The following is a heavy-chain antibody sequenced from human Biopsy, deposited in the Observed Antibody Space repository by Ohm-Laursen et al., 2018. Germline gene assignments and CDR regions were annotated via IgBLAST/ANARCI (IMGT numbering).Heavy chain of an antibody. CDR3: ARDIMNRIAGLVARSDVFDV. V-gene: IGHV1-2*02. J-gene: IGHJ3*01. CDR2: ISPNSGGT. D-gene: IGHD3-16*01. Sequence: GASVKVSCNGSGYAVNDYFLHWLRQEPGQGPGWMGWISPNSGGTNYAQKFQGRVTMTTDTSTSTVYLELRRLISDDTAVYYCARDIMNRIAGLVARSDVFDVWGQGTLVTVSS. CDR1: GYAVNDYF.